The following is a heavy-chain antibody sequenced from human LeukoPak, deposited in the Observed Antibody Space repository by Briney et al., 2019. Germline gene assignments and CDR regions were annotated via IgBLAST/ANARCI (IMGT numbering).Heavy chain of an antibody. CDR3: ARSYSSSWPPFYYYYYGMDV. Sequence: ASETLSLTCTVSGGSISSYYWSWIRQPPGKGLEWIGYIYYSGSTNYNPSLKSRVTISVDTSKNQFSLKLSSVTAADTAVYYCARSYSSSWPPFYYYYYGMDVWGQGTTVTVSS. J-gene: IGHJ6*02. V-gene: IGHV4-59*01. CDR2: IYYSGST. D-gene: IGHD6-13*01. CDR1: GGSISSYY.